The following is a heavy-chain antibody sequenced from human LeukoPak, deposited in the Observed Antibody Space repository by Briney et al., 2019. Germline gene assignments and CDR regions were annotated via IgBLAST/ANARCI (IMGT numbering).Heavy chain of an antibody. CDR2: IYYSGST. CDR3: ARDGPGEPFIDY. J-gene: IGHJ4*02. CDR1: GGSISSSSYY. Sequence: SETLSLTCTVSGGSISSSSYYWGWIRQPPGKGLEWIGSIYYSGSTYYNPSLKSRVTISVDTSKNQFSLQLNSVTPEDTAVYYCARDGPGEPFIDYWGQGTLVTVSS. V-gene: IGHV4-39*07. D-gene: IGHD3-10*01.